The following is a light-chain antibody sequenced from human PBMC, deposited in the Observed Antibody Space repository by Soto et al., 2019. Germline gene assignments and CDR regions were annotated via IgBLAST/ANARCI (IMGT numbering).Light chain of an antibody. V-gene: IGLV1-44*01. CDR3: AAWDDSLNGFYV. J-gene: IGLJ1*01. CDR2: SNN. Sequence: QSVLTQPPSASGTPGQRVTMSCSGGNSNIGSLTVNWYQHLPGTAPTLLIFSNNQRPSGVPARFSGSKSGTSASLAISGLQSGDEGDYYCAAWDDSLNGFYVFGTGTKLTVL. CDR1: NSNIGSLT.